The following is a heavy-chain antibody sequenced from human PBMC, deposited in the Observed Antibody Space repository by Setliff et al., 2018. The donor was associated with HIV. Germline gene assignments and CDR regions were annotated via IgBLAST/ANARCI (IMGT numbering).Heavy chain of an antibody. V-gene: IGHV3-23*01. Sequence: GGSLRLSCAASGFTFSTYAMTWVRQAPGKGLEWVSGISGGGGSTYYADSVKGRFTISRDNFKNTLYLQMNSLRAEDTAVYYCAKDRNRFYYDSSGYPDYWGQGTLVTV. CDR1: GFTFSTYA. CDR2: ISGGGGST. J-gene: IGHJ4*02. D-gene: IGHD3-22*01. CDR3: AKDRNRFYYDSSGYPDY.